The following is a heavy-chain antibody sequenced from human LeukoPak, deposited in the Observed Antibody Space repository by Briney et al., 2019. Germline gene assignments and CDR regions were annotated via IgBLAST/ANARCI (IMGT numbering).Heavy chain of an antibody. D-gene: IGHD5-18*01. CDR2: IDSSGNTI. Sequence: GGSLRLSCVVSGFTFSNYWMNWVRQAPGKGLEWVSYIDSSGNTISYADSVKGRFTISRDNAKNSLYLQMNSLRAEDTAVYYCARDGYSYGMVFDYWGQGTLVAVSS. CDR3: ARDGYSYGMVFDY. V-gene: IGHV3-48*03. J-gene: IGHJ4*02. CDR1: GFTFSNYW.